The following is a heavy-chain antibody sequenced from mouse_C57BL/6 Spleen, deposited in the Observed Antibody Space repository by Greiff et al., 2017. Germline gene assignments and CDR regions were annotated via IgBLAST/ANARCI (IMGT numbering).Heavy chain of an antibody. Sequence: EVQLVESGPGLVKPSQSLSLTCSVTGYSITSGYYWNWIRQFPGNKLEWMGYISYDGSNNYNPSLKNRISITRDTSKNQFFLKLNSVTTEDTATDDCARGIYYDYDYAMDYWGQGTSVTVSS. D-gene: IGHD2-4*01. J-gene: IGHJ4*01. CDR3: ARGIYYDYDYAMDY. CDR1: GYSITSGYY. CDR2: ISYDGSN. V-gene: IGHV3-6*01.